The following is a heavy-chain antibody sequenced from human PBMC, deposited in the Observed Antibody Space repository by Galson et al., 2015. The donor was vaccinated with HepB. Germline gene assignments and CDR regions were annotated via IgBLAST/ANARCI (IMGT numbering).Heavy chain of an antibody. CDR1: GFTFSSYW. CDR2: IKQDGSEK. V-gene: IGHV3-7*01. CDR3: ARDGRYCSSTSCYVGYYYYGMDV. Sequence: RLSCAASGFTFSSYWMSWVRQAPGKGLEWVANIKQDGSEKYYVDSVKGRFTISRDNAKNSLYLQMNSLRAEDTAVYYCARDGRYCSSTSCYVGYYYYGMDVWGQGTTVTVSS. J-gene: IGHJ6*02. D-gene: IGHD2-2*01.